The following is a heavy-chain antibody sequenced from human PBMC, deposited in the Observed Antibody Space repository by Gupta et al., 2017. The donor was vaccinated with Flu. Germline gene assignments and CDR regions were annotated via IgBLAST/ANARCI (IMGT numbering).Heavy chain of an antibody. CDR2: LHYTGGI. V-gene: IGHV4-39*01. J-gene: IGHJ4*02. D-gene: IGHD5-18*01. Sequence: QPQLQASGPGLVKPSETLSLACAVSGDSVSGSTYHWPWVRQPPRKGLEYIGSLHYTGGIYYKPSRKSRVTISVDTSKNLVSLNLMSVTAADTAVDDGASRVDTDMAKGAAIDDWGLGTLVIVSS. CDR3: ASRVDTDMAKGAAIDD. CDR1: GDSVSGSTYH.